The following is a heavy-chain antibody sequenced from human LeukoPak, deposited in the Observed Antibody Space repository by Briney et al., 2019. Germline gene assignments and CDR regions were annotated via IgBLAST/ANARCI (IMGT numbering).Heavy chain of an antibody. CDR3: ARGAYPDYFDY. CDR1: GYSISSGYY. CDR2: IYHSGST. J-gene: IGHJ4*02. Sequence: SETLSLTCAVSGYSISSGYYWGWIRQPPGKGLEWIGSIYHSGSTYYNPSLKSRVTISVDTSKNQFSLKLSSVTAADTAVYYCARGAYPDYFDYWGQGTLVTVSS. V-gene: IGHV4-38-2*01.